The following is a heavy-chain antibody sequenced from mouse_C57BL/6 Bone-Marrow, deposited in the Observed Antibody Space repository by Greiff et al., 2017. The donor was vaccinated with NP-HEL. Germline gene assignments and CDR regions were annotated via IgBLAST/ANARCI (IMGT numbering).Heavy chain of an antibody. CDR2: IDPENGDT. V-gene: IGHV14-4*01. CDR1: GFNIKDDY. CDR3: TTEGYVYFDY. D-gene: IGHD2-2*01. Sequence: VQLKESGAELVRPGASVKLSCTASGFNIKDDYMHWVKQRPEQGLEWIGWIDPENGDTEYASKFQGKATITADTSSNTAYLQLSSLTSEDTAVYYCTTEGYVYFDYWGQGTTLTVSS. J-gene: IGHJ2*01.